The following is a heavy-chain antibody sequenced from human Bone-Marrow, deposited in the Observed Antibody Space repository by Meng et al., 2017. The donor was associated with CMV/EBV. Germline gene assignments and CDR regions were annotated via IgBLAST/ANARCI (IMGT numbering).Heavy chain of an antibody. CDR3: ARDDYTWSRDY. D-gene: IGHD4-11*01. V-gene: IGHV3-21*06. Sequence: GGSLRLSCAASGFTFPSFTMSWVRQAPGKGLEWVSLISSGRKYILYADSVRGRFTISRDDAENSVHLQMNSLRAEDTGIYFCARDDYTWSRDYWAQGTLVTFSS. J-gene: IGHJ4*02. CDR2: ISSGRKYI. CDR1: GFTFPSFT.